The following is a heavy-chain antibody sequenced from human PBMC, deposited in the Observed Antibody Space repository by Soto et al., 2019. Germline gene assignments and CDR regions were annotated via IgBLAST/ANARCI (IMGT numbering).Heavy chain of an antibody. J-gene: IGHJ4*02. CDR1: GFTFSNAW. Sequence: EVQLVESGGGLVKPGGSLRLSCAASGFTFSNAWMSWVRQAPGKGLEWVGRIKSKTDGGTTDYAAPVKGRFTISRDDSKNTLYLQMNSLKTEDTAVYYCTTPRVTMVRGATDYWGQGTLVAVSS. V-gene: IGHV3-15*01. CDR3: TTPRVTMVRGATDY. CDR2: IKSKTDGGTT. D-gene: IGHD3-10*01.